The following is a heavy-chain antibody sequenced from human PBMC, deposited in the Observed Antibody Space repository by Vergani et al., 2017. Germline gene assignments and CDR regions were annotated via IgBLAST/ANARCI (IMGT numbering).Heavy chain of an antibody. CDR3: ARGNTGRLWGGYSPNNWFDP. V-gene: IGHV1-8*01. J-gene: IGHJ5*02. Sequence: QVQLVQSGAEVKKPGASVKVSCNASGYTFISYDINCVRQATGQGLEWMGWMNPNSGNTGYAQKFQGRLTMTRNTSRSTAYMKLGSLRSEDTAVYYCARGNTGRLWGGYSPNNWFDPWAREPWSPSPQ. D-gene: IGHD3-3*01. CDR1: GYTFISYD. CDR2: MNPNSGNT.